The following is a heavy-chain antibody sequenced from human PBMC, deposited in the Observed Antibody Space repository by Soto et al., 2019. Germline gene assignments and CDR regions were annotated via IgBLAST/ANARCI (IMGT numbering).Heavy chain of an antibody. Sequence: SVKVSCRASGYTFTRYGISLVRQAPGQGLEWMGWISAYNGNTNYAQKLQGRVTMTTDTSTSTAYMELRSLRSDDTAVYYCARATVTTLFGFDYWGQGTLVTVSS. J-gene: IGHJ4*02. D-gene: IGHD4-17*01. CDR3: ARATVTTLFGFDY. V-gene: IGHV1-18*01. CDR2: ISAYNGNT. CDR1: GYTFTRYG.